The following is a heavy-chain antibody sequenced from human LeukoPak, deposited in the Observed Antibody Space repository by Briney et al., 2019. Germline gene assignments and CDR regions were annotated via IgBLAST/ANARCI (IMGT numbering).Heavy chain of an antibody. CDR2: VFYPGST. CDR1: GGSINSHY. Sequence: SETLSLTCTVSGGSINSHYWSWIRQPPGKGLEWNGYVFYPGSTTYNPSLKSRVTMSLDTSRDQFSLRLTSVPAADTAIYYCASRPADSTWYGVFDYWSQGTLVTVSS. J-gene: IGHJ4*02. V-gene: IGHV4-59*11. CDR3: ASRPADSTWYGVFDY. D-gene: IGHD6-13*01.